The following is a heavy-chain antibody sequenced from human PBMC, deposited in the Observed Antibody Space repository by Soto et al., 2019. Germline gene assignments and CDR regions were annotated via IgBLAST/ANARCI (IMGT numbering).Heavy chain of an antibody. CDR2: ITSTSSTI. V-gene: IGHV3-48*02. CDR1: GFTFSDSA. Sequence: EVQLVESGGRLVQPGGSLRLSCEASGFTFSDSAMNWVRQAPGKGLDWLAFITSTSSTILYADSVKGRFTISRDNAKNSLYLQMRSLRDEDTAVYYCARGRDHAFDIWGQGTMVTVSS. J-gene: IGHJ3*02. CDR3: ARGRDHAFDI.